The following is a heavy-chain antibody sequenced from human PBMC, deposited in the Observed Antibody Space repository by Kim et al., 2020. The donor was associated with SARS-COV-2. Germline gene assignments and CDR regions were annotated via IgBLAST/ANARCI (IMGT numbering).Heavy chain of an antibody. CDR1: GGSFSGYY. CDR2: INHSGST. Sequence: SETLSLTCAVYGGSFSGYYWSWIRQPPGKGLEWIGEINHSGSTNYNPSLKSRVTISVDTSKNQFSLKLSSVTAADTAVYYCAGGGDYGGFGYYFDYWGQGTLVTVSS. D-gene: IGHD4-17*01. J-gene: IGHJ4*02. V-gene: IGHV4-34*01. CDR3: AGGGDYGGFGYYFDY.